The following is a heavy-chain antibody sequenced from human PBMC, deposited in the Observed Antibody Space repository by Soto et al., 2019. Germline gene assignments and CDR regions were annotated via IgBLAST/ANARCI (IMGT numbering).Heavy chain of an antibody. CDR2: ISEDGRNK. Sequence: QVQLVESGGGVVQPGRSLRLSCAASGFTFSSYAIHWVRQAPGKGLEWVAVISEDGRNKYYAEYVKGRFTRYRDNSKNTRQLQMNSLTAEDTAVYYCARDVSEYEPLVLNGMDGWGQVPTVTVSS. J-gene: IGHJ6*02. CDR1: GFTFSSYA. V-gene: IGHV3-30*04. D-gene: IGHD2-21*01. CDR3: ARDVSEYEPLVLNGMDG.